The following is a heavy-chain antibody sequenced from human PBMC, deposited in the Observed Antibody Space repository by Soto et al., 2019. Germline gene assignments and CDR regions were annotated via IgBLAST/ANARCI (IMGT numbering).Heavy chain of an antibody. J-gene: IGHJ6*02. Sequence: PGGALRLSCAASGFTFSGYAMHWGRQAPGKGLEWLAIIWYDGSNKYYADSVTGRXTISRANSKNTLSLQMNSPRAEDTAVYYCARRPSYCSSTSCYPGLDVWGQGTTVTVSS. CDR1: GFTFSGYA. D-gene: IGHD2-2*01. V-gene: IGHV3-33*01. CDR3: ARRPSYCSSTSCYPGLDV. CDR2: IWYDGSNK.